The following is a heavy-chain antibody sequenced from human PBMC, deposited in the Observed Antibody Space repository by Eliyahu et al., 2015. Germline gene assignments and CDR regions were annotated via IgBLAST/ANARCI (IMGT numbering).Heavy chain of an antibody. CDR3: AKASTPGWAYGAYFDF. V-gene: IGHV4-31*03. CDR1: GDXXIXXGFP. D-gene: IGHD4-17*01. J-gene: IGHJ4*02. CDR2: IYHSGAT. Sequence: QVQLQESGPGLVKPSQTLSLTCNVXGDXXIXXGFPWSWIRQHPGKGLEWIGDIYHSGATYYNPSLRGRVAISRDNFKNQFSLKVISVTAADTAIYYCAKASTPGWAYGAYFDFWGQGALVTVSS.